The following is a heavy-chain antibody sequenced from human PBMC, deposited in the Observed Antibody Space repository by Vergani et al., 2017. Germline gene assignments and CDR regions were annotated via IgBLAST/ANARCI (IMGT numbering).Heavy chain of an antibody. CDR2: ISGSGGST. D-gene: IGHD3-22*01. CDR3: AKDNVPGYYDSSGYCDY. J-gene: IGHJ4*02. V-gene: IGHV3-23*04. Sequence: VQLVESGGGVVQPGRSLRLSCAASGFTFSSYAMSWVRQAPGKGLEWVSAISGSGGSTYYADSVKGRFTISRDNSKNTLYLQMNSLRAEDTAVYYCAKDNVPGYYDSSGYCDYWGQGTLVTVSS. CDR1: GFTFSSYA.